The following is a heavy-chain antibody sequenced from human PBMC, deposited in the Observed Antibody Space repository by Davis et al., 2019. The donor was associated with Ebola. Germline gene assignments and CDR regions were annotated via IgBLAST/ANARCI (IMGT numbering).Heavy chain of an antibody. CDR1: GFTFSSYG. CDR2: ISGTRGST. J-gene: IGHJ4*02. CDR3: AKEELKVFDY. Sequence: GVLKISCAASGFTFSSYGMSWVRQAPGKGLEWVSAISGTRGSTHYADSVKGRFTISRDNSKNTLILQMNSLRAEDTAIYYCAKEELKVFDYWGQGTLVTVSS. V-gene: IGHV3-23*01. D-gene: IGHD3-10*01.